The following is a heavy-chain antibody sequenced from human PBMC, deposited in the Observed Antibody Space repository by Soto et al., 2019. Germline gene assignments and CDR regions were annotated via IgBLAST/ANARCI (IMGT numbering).Heavy chain of an antibody. D-gene: IGHD6-6*01. CDR3: TRVEYSSSSVRPESLDY. Sequence: ESLKISCKGSGYSFTSYWISWVRQMPGKGLEWMGRIDPSDSYTNYSPSFQGHVTISADKSISTAYLQWSSLKASDTAMYYCTRVEYSSSSVRPESLDYWGQGTLVTVSS. J-gene: IGHJ4*02. CDR2: IDPSDSYT. V-gene: IGHV5-10-1*01. CDR1: GYSFTSYW.